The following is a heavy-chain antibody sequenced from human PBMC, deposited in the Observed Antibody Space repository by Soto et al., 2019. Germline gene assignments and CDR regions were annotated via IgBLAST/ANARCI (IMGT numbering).Heavy chain of an antibody. D-gene: IGHD6-19*01. CDR2: ISSSSSYI. CDR1: GFTFSSYS. CDR3: AREPELSKAVAGSFDY. J-gene: IGHJ4*02. V-gene: IGHV3-21*01. Sequence: GGSLRLSCAASGFTFSSYSMNWVRQAPGKGLEWVSSISSSSSYIYYADSVKGRFTISRDNAKNSLYLQMNSLGAEDTAVYYCAREPELSKAVAGSFDYWGQGTLVTVSS.